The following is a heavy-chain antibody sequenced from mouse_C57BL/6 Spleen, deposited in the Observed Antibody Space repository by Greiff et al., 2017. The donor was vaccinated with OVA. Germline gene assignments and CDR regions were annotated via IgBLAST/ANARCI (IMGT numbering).Heavy chain of an antibody. D-gene: IGHD1-1*01. CDR2: IRNKANGYTT. Sequence: EVKVVESGGGLVQPGGSLSLSCAASGFTFTDYYMSWVRQPPGKALEWLGFIRNKANGYTTEYSASVKGRFTISRDNSQSILYLQMNALRAEDSATYYCASTPYGSNWYFDVWGTGTTVTVSS. CDR1: GFTFTDYY. CDR3: ASTPYGSNWYFDV. V-gene: IGHV7-3*01. J-gene: IGHJ1*03.